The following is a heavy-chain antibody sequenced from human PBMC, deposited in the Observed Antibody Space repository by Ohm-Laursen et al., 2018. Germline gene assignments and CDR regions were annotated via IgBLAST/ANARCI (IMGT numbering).Heavy chain of an antibody. D-gene: IGHD5-12*01. CDR3: ARDVAHGGYGFGMDV. Sequence: SLRLSCTASGFTFSNYGMHWVRQAPGKGLEWVAVIWYDGTNKYYAEPVKGRFTISRDNSKNTLYLQMNSLRAEDTAVYYCARDVAHGGYGFGMDVWGQGTTVTVSS. CDR2: IWYDGTNK. V-gene: IGHV3-30*19. J-gene: IGHJ6*02. CDR1: GFTFSNYG.